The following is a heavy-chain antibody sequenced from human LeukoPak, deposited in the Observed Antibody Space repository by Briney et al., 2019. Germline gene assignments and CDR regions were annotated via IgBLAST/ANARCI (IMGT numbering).Heavy chain of an antibody. J-gene: IGHJ1*01. D-gene: IGHD3-3*02. CDR3: ARGPPGISYFQY. Sequence: GGSLRLSCAGSGFTFSSYSMNWGRQAPGKGLEWVSSIHGGSNYIYYADSVKGRFITSRDNARSSLYLQMESLRAEDTALYYCARGPPGISYFQYWGQGTLVTVSS. CDR1: GFTFSSYS. CDR2: IHGGSNYI. V-gene: IGHV3-21*01.